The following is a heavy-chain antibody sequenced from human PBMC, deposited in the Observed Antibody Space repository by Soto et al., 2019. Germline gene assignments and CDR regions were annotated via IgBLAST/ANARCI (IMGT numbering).Heavy chain of an antibody. J-gene: IGHJ3*02. D-gene: IGHD2-2*01. Sequence: SVKVSCKASGGTFSSYAISWVRQAPGQGLEWMGGIIPIFGTANYAQKFQGRVTITADESTSTAYIELSSLRSEDTAVYYCARDTVVPADTDAFDIWGQGTMVTVSS. CDR1: GGTFSSYA. CDR2: IIPIFGTA. CDR3: ARDTVVPADTDAFDI. V-gene: IGHV1-69*13.